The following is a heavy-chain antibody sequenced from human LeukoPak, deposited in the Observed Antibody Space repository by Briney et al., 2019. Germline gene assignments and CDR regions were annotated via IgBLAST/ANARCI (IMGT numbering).Heavy chain of an antibody. V-gene: IGHV5-51*01. CDR3: ARGGSHFEY. CDR1: GYTFTTHW. D-gene: IGHD3-16*01. J-gene: IGHJ4*02. CDR2: IYPGDSDI. Sequence: GESLKISCKGSGYTFTTHWIAWVRQMPGKGLEWMGIIYPGDSDIRYSPSFQGQVTISVDKSANTAYLQRSSLKASDTAIYYCARGGSHFEYWGQGTLVTVSS.